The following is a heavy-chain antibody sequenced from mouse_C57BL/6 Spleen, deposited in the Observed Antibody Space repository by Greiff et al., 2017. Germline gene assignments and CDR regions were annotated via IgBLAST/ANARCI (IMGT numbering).Heavy chain of an antibody. J-gene: IGHJ4*01. CDR2: IYPRDGST. V-gene: IGHV1-78*01. D-gene: IGHD1-1*01. Sequence: VKLMESDAELVKPGASVKISCKVSGYTFTDHTIHWMKQRPEQGLEWIGYIYPRDGSTKYNEKFKGKATLTADKSSSTAYMQLNSLTSEDSAVYFCARDEDDYGSSYYYAMDYWGQGTSVTVSS. CDR3: ARDEDDYGSSYYYAMDY. CDR1: GYTFTDHT.